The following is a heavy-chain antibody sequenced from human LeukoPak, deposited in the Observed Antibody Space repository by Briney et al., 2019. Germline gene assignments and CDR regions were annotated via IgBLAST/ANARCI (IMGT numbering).Heavy chain of an antibody. CDR3: AGRTGYCGGDCYPYYFDY. D-gene: IGHD2-21*02. V-gene: IGHV3-23*01. CDR2: ISGSGGST. CDR1: GFTFSSYA. Sequence: GGSLRLSCAASGFTFSSYAMSWVRQAPGKGLGWVSAISGSGGSTYYADSVKGRFTISRDNSKNTLYLQMNSLRAEDTAVYYCAGRTGYCGGDCYPYYFDYWGQGTLVTVSS. J-gene: IGHJ4*02.